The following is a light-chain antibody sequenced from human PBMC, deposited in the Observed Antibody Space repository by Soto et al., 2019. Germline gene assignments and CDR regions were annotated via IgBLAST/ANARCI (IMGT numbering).Light chain of an antibody. CDR2: VAS. V-gene: IGKV3-20*01. CDR1: QSVSSSY. Sequence: EIVLTQSPGTLSLSPGERATLSCRASQSVSSSYLAWYQQKPGQAPRLLIYVASSRATGIPDRFSGSGSGTVFSLTSSRLEPEDFAVYYCQHYGRSPITCGQGTRLEIK. J-gene: IGKJ5*01. CDR3: QHYGRSPIT.